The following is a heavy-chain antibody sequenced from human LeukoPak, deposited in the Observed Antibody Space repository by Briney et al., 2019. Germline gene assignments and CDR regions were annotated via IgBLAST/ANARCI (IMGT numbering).Heavy chain of an antibody. D-gene: IGHD3-22*01. J-gene: IGHJ4*02. V-gene: IGHV1-2*02. CDR3: TCGGSGYLTLDY. CDR1: GYTFTGYS. CDR2: INPNGGDT. Sequence: PWASVKVSCKASGYTFTGYSIHWVRQAPGQGLEWMGWINPNGGDTNYAQKFQGRVTMTSDTSISTAYMEMSRLRFDDTAVYYCTCGGSGYLTLDYWGQGTLVTVSS.